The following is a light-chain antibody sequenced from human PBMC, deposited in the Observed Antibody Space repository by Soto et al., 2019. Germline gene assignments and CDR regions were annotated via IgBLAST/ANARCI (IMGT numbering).Light chain of an antibody. CDR1: QSVSSY. Sequence: EIVLTQSPATLSLSPGERATLSCRASQSVSSYLAWYQQKPGQAPRLLIYDASNRATGIPARFIGSGSGTDFTLTISSLEPEDLAVYYCQQRSNWPPWTFGQGTKVEIK. CDR2: DAS. V-gene: IGKV3-11*01. CDR3: QQRSNWPPWT. J-gene: IGKJ1*01.